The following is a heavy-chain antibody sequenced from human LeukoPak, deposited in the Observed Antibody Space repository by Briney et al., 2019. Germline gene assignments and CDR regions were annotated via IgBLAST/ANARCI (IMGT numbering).Heavy chain of an antibody. CDR2: ISGSGGST. CDR1: GFTFSSYA. Sequence: PGGSLRLSCAAPGFTFSSYAMSWVRQTPGKGLEWVSAISGSGGSTYYADSVKGRFTISRDNSKNTLYLQMNSLRAEDTAVYYCAKGSGKWRITIFGEAHACMDVWGKGTTVTVSS. J-gene: IGHJ6*03. CDR3: AKGSGKWRITIFGEAHACMDV. V-gene: IGHV3-23*01. D-gene: IGHD3-3*01.